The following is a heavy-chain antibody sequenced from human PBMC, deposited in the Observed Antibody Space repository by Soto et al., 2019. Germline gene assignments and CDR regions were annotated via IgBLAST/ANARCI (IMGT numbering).Heavy chain of an antibody. CDR3: AKKNQNYYDSSYYYPSDY. J-gene: IGHJ4*02. D-gene: IGHD3-22*01. V-gene: IGHV3-23*01. CDR2: ISSSGDKT. Sequence: GGSMRLSCAASGFTFSSYAMSWVRQAPEKGLEWVSAISSSGDKTYYADSVKGRFTISRDNSKNTLYLQMNSLRAEDTAVYYCAKKNQNYYDSSYYYPSDYWGQGTLVTVSS. CDR1: GFTFSSYA.